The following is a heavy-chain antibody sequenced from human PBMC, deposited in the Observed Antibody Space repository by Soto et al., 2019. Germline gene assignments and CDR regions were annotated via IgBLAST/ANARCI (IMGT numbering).Heavy chain of an antibody. CDR1: GGTFSSYS. CDR2: IIPIFGTA. CDR3: ARDFMVRGVTSNWFDP. V-gene: IGHV1-69*06. Sequence: SVKVSCKASGGTFSSYSISWVRQAPGQGLEWMGGIIPIFGTANYAQKFQGRVTITADKSTSTAYMELSSLRSEDTAVYYCARDFMVRGVTSNWFDPWGQGTLVTVSS. D-gene: IGHD3-10*01. J-gene: IGHJ5*02.